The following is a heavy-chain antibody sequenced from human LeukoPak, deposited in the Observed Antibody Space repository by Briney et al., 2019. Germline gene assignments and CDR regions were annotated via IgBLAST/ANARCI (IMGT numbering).Heavy chain of an antibody. CDR3: ARDRNSGSSLDI. Sequence: ASVKVSCKASGYTFTGYYIHWVRRAAGQGLEWMGWIYPYSGDTNYAQNFQGRVTMTRDTSISTAYMELSSLKSDDTAVYYCARDRNSGSSLDIWSQGTMLTVSS. CDR2: IYPYSGDT. V-gene: IGHV1-2*02. CDR1: GYTFTGYY. D-gene: IGHD6-6*01. J-gene: IGHJ3*02.